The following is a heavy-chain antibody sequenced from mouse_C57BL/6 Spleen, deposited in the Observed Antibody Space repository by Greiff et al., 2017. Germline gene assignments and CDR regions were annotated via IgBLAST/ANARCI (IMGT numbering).Heavy chain of an antibody. D-gene: IGHD3-3*01. CDR3: AREGSRGPWYFDV. J-gene: IGHJ1*03. V-gene: IGHV1-18*01. Sequence: EVKLQESGPELVKPGASVKIPCKASGYTFTDYNMDWVKQSHGKSLEWIGDINPNNGGTIYNQKFKGKATLTVDKSASTAYMELRSLTSEDTAVYYCAREGSRGPWYFDVWGTGTTVTVSS. CDR2: INPNNGGT. CDR1: GYTFTDYN.